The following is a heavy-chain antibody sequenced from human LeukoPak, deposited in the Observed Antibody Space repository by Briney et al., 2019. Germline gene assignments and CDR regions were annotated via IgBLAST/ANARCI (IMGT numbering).Heavy chain of an antibody. CDR2: ISYSGST. CDR1: AYSIRGYY. D-gene: IGHD3-22*01. CDR3: ARDEAARYNYDSTGYSYASDL. J-gene: IGHJ3*01. V-gene: IGHV4-59*01. Sequence: SETLSLTCSVSAYSIRGYYWSWLRQPPGKGLEWIGYISYSGSTNYNPSLKSRVTMSVDRSKNQFSLNLSSVTAADTAVYYCARDEAARYNYDSTGYSYASDLWGQGTMVTVSS.